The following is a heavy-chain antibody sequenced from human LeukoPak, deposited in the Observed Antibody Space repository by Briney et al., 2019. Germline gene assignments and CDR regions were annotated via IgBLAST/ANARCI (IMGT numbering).Heavy chain of an antibody. J-gene: IGHJ6*03. D-gene: IGHD3-10*01. CDR2: IYTSGST. CDR1: GGSISSGSYY. Sequence: SETRSLTCTVSGGSISSGSYYWSWIRQPAGKGLEWIGRIYTSGSTNYNPSLKSRVTISVDTSKNQFSLKLSSVTAADTAVYYCASITMVRGVSSYYYYMDVWGKGTTVTVSS. CDR3: ASITMVRGVSSYYYYMDV. V-gene: IGHV4-61*02.